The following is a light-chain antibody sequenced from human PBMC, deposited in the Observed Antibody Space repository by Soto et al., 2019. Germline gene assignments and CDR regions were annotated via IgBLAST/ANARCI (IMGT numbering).Light chain of an antibody. V-gene: IGKV3-15*01. CDR2: GAV. CDR1: QNIGIN. J-gene: IGKJ1*01. CDR3: LQYNSWPRT. Sequence: EILMTQSPAALSVGPGGRATPPCRGSQNIGINFAWYQQKPGQAPSLLIFGAVSRATGVPDRFSGSGSGTEFTLTISSLQSEDYAVYYCLQYNSWPRTFGQGTKVDIK.